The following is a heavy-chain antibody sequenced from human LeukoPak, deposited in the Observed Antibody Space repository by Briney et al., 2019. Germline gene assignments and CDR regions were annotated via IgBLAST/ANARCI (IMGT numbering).Heavy chain of an antibody. CDR1: GGSISSYY. Sequence: SETLSLPRTVSGGSISSYYWSWIRQPPGKGLEWIGYIYYSGSTNYNPSLNSRVTISVDTSKNQFSLKLNSVTAADTAVYYCARRDSGDYHDAFDIWGQGTMVTVSS. V-gene: IGHV4-59*12. CDR2: IYYSGST. D-gene: IGHD4-17*01. CDR3: ARRDSGDYHDAFDI. J-gene: IGHJ3*02.